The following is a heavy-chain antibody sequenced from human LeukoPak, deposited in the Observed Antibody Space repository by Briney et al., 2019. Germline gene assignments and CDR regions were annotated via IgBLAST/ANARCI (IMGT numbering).Heavy chain of an antibody. CDR3: ASPPLSGYDDYYFDY. J-gene: IGHJ4*02. CDR2: IYYSGST. Sequence: TLSLTCTVSGGSISSSSYYWGWIRQPPGKGLEWIGSIYYSGSTYYNPSLKSRVTISVDTSKNQFSLKLSSVTAADTAVYYCASPPLSGYDDYYFDYWGQGTLVTVSS. D-gene: IGHD5-12*01. CDR1: GGSISSSSYY. V-gene: IGHV4-39*01.